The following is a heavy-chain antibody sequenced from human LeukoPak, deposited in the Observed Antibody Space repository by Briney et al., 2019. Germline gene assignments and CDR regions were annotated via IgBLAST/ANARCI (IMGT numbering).Heavy chain of an antibody. CDR3: AKIIAVPGTGEDNVFDI. D-gene: IGHD6-13*01. Sequence: GGSLRLSCAASGFTVSRSFMNWVRQAPGKGLEWLAILYRDGGTTYYADSVKGRFTISRDSSKNTLYLQMNSLRAEDTAVYYCAKIIAVPGTGEDNVFDIWGQGTMVTVSS. V-gene: IGHV3-53*01. J-gene: IGHJ3*02. CDR1: GFTVSRSF. CDR2: LYRDGGTT.